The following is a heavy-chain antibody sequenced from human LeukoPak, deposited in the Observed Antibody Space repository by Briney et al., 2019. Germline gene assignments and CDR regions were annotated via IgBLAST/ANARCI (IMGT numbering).Heavy chain of an antibody. Sequence: PGGSLRLSCAASGFTFGDYALSWVRQAPGKGLEWVANIKQDGSEKYYVDSVKGRFTISRDNAKNSLYLQMNSLRAEDTAVYYCARDSLGATDHLYWGQGTLVTVSS. D-gene: IGHD1-26*01. CDR3: ARDSLGATDHLY. V-gene: IGHV3-7*01. J-gene: IGHJ4*02. CDR1: GFTFGDYA. CDR2: IKQDGSEK.